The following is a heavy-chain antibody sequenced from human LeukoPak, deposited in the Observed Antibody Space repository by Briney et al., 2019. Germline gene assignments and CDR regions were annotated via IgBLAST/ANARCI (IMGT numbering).Heavy chain of an antibody. V-gene: IGHV1-18*01. D-gene: IGHD3-22*01. J-gene: IGHJ4*02. CDR3: ARKTDYYYDSSGLDY. CDR2: ISAYNGNT. Sequence: ASVKVSCKASGYTFTSYGISWVRQAPGQGLEWMGWISAYNGNTNYAQKLQGRVTMTTDTSTSTAYMELRSLRSDDTAVYYCARKTDYYYDSSGLDYWGQGTLVTVSS. CDR1: GYTFTSYG.